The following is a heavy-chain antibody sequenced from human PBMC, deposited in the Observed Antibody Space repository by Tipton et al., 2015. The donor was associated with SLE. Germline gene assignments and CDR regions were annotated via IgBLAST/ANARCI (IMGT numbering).Heavy chain of an antibody. CDR2: IWYDGSNK. J-gene: IGHJ4*02. CDR3: SKGDSTVKGPLDY. CDR1: GFTFSSYG. D-gene: IGHD4-17*01. V-gene: IGHV3-30*18. Sequence: QVQLVQSGGGVVQPGRSLRLSCAASGFTFSSYGMHWVRQAPGKGLEWVAVIWYDGSNKYYAESVKGRFTISRYNSKNTLYLQMNSLRAEDTAVYYCSKGDSTVKGPLDYWGQGTLVTVSS.